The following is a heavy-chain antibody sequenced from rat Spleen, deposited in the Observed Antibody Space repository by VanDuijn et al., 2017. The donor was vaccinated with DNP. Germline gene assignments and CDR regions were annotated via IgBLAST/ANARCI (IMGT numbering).Heavy chain of an antibody. J-gene: IGHJ2*01. CDR1: GFIFSNYW. D-gene: IGHD5-1*01. Sequence: EVQLVESGGGPVQPGRSLKLSCVASGFIFSNYWMTWIRQAPGKGLEWVASITNTGGSTYYPDSVKGRFSLSRDNAKSTLYLQLNSLRSEDTATYYCARLGGDWGQGVMVTVSS. V-gene: IGHV5-31*01. CDR2: ITNTGGST. CDR3: ARLGGD.